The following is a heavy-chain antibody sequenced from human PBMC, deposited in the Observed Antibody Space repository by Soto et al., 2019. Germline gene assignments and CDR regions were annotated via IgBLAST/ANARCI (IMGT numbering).Heavy chain of an antibody. Sequence: GGSLRLSCAASGFTFSTYSMNWVRQAPGKGLEWVSSISSGSRYLYYADSLKGRFTISRDNAKSSLYLQMNSLRAEDTAVYYCARGWVQFGNFFDYWGQGTLVTVSS. CDR2: ISSGSRYL. CDR1: GFTFSTYS. D-gene: IGHD1-1*01. V-gene: IGHV3-21*01. CDR3: ARGWVQFGNFFDY. J-gene: IGHJ4*02.